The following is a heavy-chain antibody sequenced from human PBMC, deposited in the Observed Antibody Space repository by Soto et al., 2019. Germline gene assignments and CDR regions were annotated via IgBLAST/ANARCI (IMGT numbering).Heavy chain of an antibody. V-gene: IGHV4-38-2*02. CDR3: ARDRGDDCSSTSCYTSGYYGMDV. Sequence: SETLSLTCTVSGYSISSGYYWGWIRQPPGKGLEWIGYIYYSGSTYYNPSLKSRVTISVDTSKNQFSLKLSSVTAADTAVYYCARDRGDDCSSTSCYTSGYYGMDVWGQGTTVTVSS. CDR2: IYYSGST. CDR1: GYSISSGYY. D-gene: IGHD2-2*02. J-gene: IGHJ6*02.